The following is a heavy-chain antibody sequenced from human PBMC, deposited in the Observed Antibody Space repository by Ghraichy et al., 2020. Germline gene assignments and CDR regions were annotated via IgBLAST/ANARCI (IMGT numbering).Heavy chain of an antibody. CDR2: IYYTETT. CDR3: ARRRYSYGYTPFDF. J-gene: IGHJ4*02. D-gene: IGHD5-18*01. Sequence: SETLSLTCSVSGTSISSDSYYWGWFRQPPGKGLEWIGSIYYTETTYYNPSLKSRVLISRDTSRNQFSLKVRSVTAADTAMYYCARRRYSYGYTPFDFWGRGTLVTVSS. CDR1: GTSISSDSYY. V-gene: IGHV4-39*07.